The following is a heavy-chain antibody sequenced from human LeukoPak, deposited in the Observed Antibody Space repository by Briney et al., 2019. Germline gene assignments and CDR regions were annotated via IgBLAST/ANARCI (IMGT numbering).Heavy chain of an antibody. CDR1: GFTFSSYG. Sequence: GGSLRLSCAASGFTFSSYGISWVRQAPGKGLEWVSAISGSGGSTYYADSVKGRFTISRDNSKNTLYLQMNSLRAEDTAVYYCAKDSHHRITMVRGVTLYFDYWGQGTPVTVSS. J-gene: IGHJ4*02. D-gene: IGHD3-10*01. CDR2: ISGSGGST. CDR3: AKDSHHRITMVRGVTLYFDY. V-gene: IGHV3-23*01.